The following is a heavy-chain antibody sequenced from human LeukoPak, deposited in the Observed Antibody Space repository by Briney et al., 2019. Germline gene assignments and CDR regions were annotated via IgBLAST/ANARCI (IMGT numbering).Heavy chain of an antibody. CDR2: ISYDGSSE. CDR3: ARAGPGYSGHDYWYFDL. V-gene: IGHV3-30-3*01. D-gene: IGHD5-12*01. J-gene: IGHJ2*01. Sequence: GRSLRLSCAASGFTFSSYAMHWVRQAPGKGLEWVAVISYDGSSENYADSVKGRFTISRDNSKNTLYLQLNSLRAEDTAVYYCARAGPGYSGHDYWYFDLWGRGTLVTVSS. CDR1: GFTFSSYA.